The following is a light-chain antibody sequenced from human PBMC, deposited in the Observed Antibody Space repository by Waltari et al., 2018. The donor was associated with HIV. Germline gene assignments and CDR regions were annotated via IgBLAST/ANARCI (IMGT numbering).Light chain of an antibody. CDR1: HNINNW. V-gene: IGKV1-5*03. CDR2: KTS. CDR3: QQYSSMET. J-gene: IGKJ1*01. Sequence: DIQMTQSPSTLSASVGDRVTITCRASHNINNWLAWYQHKPGKAPRLLIFKTSTLESGVSSRFNGSGSGTEFTLTISSLQPEDFATYYCQQYSSMETFGQGTEVEV.